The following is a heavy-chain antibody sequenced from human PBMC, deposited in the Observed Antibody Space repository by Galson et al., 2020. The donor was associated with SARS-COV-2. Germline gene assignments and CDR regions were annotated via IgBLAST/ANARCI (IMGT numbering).Heavy chain of an antibody. Sequence: TGGSLRLSCAASGFTLSSYAMSWVRQAPGKGLEWVSAISGSGGSTYYADPVKGRFTISRDNSKNTLYLQMNSLRAEDTAVYYCAKEWGGGGSWFGESLDVWGQGTTVTVSS. CDR1: GFTLSSYA. D-gene: IGHD3-10*01. CDR2: ISGSGGST. V-gene: IGHV3-23*01. J-gene: IGHJ6*02. CDR3: AKEWGGGGSWFGESLDV.